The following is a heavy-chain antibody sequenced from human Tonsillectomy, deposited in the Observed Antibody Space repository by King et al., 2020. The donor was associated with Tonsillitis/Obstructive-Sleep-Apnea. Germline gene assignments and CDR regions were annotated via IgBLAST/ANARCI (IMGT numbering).Heavy chain of an antibody. V-gene: IGHV5-10-1*03. CDR3: AGHLFYSTILVDGMDV. CDR2: MDPSDSYT. Sequence: QLVQSGAEVKKPGESLRISCKGSGYSFSRYWISWVRQMPGKGLEWMGRMDPSDSYTNYSPSFQGHVTISTDKSISTAYLQWSSLTASDTAMYYCAGHLFYSTILVDGMDVWGQGTTVTVSS. J-gene: IGHJ6*02. D-gene: IGHD3-3*01. CDR1: GYSFSRYW.